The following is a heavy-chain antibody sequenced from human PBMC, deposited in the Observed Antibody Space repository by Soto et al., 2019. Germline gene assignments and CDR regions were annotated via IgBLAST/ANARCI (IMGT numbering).Heavy chain of an antibody. V-gene: IGHV3-21*01. CDR2: ISSSSSFI. D-gene: IGHD1-26*01. CDR3: AGSSDDGRDN. CDR1: GFSLSDYS. J-gene: IGHJ4*02. Sequence: EVQLVESGGGLVKPGGSLRLSCAASGFSLSDYSMNWIRQAPGKGLEWVASISSSSSFIHYAESMKGRFTISRDNAKNSLFLQMDSPSAGDTAVYYCAGSSDDGRDNWGQGTLVTVSS.